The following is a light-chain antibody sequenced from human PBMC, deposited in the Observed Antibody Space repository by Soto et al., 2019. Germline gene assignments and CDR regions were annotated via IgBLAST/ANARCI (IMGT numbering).Light chain of an antibody. CDR1: SSDVGGYNT. J-gene: IGLJ1*01. CDR3: NSLRVDHLYV. V-gene: IGLV2-14*01. CDR2: EVT. Sequence: QSALTQPACVSGSPGQTITISCTGTSSDVGGYNTVSWYQHHPGKAPKLIIYEVTHRPAGISDRFSASKSGNTASLTISGLQAEDEADYYCNSLRVDHLYVFGTGTKVTVL.